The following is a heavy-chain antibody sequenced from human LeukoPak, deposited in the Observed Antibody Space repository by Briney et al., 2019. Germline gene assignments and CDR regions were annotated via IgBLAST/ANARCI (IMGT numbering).Heavy chain of an antibody. CDR2: IYTSGST. Sequence: SETLSLTCTVSGGSISSGSYYWSWIRQPAGKGLEWIGRIYTSGSTNYNPSLKSRVTISVDTSKNQFSLKLSSVTAADTAVYYCASLDPTVTTAGLGNWGQGALVTVSS. J-gene: IGHJ4*02. D-gene: IGHD4-11*01. CDR1: GGSISSGSYY. V-gene: IGHV4-61*02. CDR3: ASLDPTVTTAGLGN.